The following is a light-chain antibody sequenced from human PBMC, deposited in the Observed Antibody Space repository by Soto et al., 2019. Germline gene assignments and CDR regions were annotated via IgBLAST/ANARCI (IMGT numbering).Light chain of an antibody. CDR2: GVT. Sequence: QSVLTQPASVSGSPGQSITISCTGTSSDVGGYNYVSWYQQHPGIAPKLLIYGVTNRPSGVSPRFSGSKSGNTASLTISGLQGEDEADYHCSSYTSASTLLYLFGTGTKLTVL. CDR3: SSYTSASTLLYL. V-gene: IGLV2-14*01. J-gene: IGLJ1*01. CDR1: SSDVGGYNY.